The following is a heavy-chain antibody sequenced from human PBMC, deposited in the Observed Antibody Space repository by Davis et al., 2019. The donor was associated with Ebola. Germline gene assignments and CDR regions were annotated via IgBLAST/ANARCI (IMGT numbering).Heavy chain of an antibody. CDR1: GFTFSSNS. CDR2: ISSSSNYI. V-gene: IGHV3-21*01. CDR3: ARVHEAWGMDV. J-gene: IGHJ6*02. Sequence: GGSLRLSCAASGFTFSSNSMNWVRQAPGKGLEWVSFISSSSNYIYYADSVKGRFTVSRDNAKNSLYLQMNSLRAEDTAVYYCARVHEAWGMDVWGQGTTVTVSS.